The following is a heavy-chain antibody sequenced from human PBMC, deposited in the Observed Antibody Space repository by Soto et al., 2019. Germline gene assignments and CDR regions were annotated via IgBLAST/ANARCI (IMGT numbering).Heavy chain of an antibody. J-gene: IGHJ4*02. Sequence: SLRLSCAASGFTFSSYAMSWVRQAPGKGLEWVSAISGSGGSTHYADSVKARFTISRDNSKNTVYLQMNSLRAEDTAVYYCAKEERAYASGSYYNWGQGTLVTVSS. CDR1: GFTFSSYA. V-gene: IGHV3-23*01. CDR2: ISGSGGST. CDR3: AKEERAYASGSYYN. D-gene: IGHD3-10*01.